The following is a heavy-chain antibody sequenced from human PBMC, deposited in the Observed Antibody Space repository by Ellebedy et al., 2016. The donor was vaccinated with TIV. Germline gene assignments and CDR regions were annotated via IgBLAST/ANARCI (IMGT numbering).Heavy chain of an antibody. V-gene: IGHV3-33*01. Sequence: GESLKISCAASGFTFTSHGIHWVRQAPGKGLEWVAVIWHDGHNKHYADSVKGRFTISRDNSKNSVYLQMNSLRAEETAVYYCARDLHFGDYINYGMDVWGQGTSVTVSS. CDR1: GFTFTSHG. D-gene: IGHD4-17*01. CDR2: IWHDGHNK. J-gene: IGHJ6*02. CDR3: ARDLHFGDYINYGMDV.